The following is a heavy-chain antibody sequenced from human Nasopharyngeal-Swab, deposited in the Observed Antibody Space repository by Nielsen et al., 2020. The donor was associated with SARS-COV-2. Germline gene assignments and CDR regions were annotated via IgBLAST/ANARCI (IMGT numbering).Heavy chain of an antibody. V-gene: IGHV4-59*01. Sequence: SETLSLTCTVSGGSISSYYWSWIRQPPGKGLEWIGYIYYSGSTNYNPSLKSRVTISVDMSKNQFSLKLSSVTAADTAVYYCARGIYSYGEDYFDYWGQGTLVTVSS. D-gene: IGHD5-18*01. CDR2: IYYSGST. CDR3: ARGIYSYGEDYFDY. CDR1: GGSISSYY. J-gene: IGHJ4*02.